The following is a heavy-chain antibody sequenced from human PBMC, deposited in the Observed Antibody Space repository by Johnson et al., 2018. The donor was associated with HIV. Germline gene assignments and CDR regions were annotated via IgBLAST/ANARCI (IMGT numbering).Heavy chain of an antibody. CDR3: AKDHAAAEGSEGAFDI. CDR1: GFTFSSYD. V-gene: IGHV3-13*01. J-gene: IGHJ3*02. D-gene: IGHD6-13*01. CDR2: ITTAGDT. Sequence: MLLVESGGGLVQPGGSLRLSCAASGFTFSSYDMHWVRQATGKGLEWVSVITTAGDTHYPGSVKGRFTISRENAKNSLYLQMNSLRAEDTALYYCAKDHAAAEGSEGAFDIWGQGTMVTVSS.